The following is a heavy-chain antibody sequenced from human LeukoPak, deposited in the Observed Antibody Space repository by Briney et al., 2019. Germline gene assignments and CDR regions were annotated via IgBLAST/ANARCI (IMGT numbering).Heavy chain of an antibody. Sequence: SETLSLTCTVSGASISSYWWTWIRQPPGKGLEWLGYIYNSGSTRYNPSLKSRVTISVDTSKNQFSLSLTSVTAADTAVYYCAREKDSIVSTARMDVWGRGTTVTVSS. J-gene: IGHJ6*03. CDR1: GASISSYW. CDR3: AREKDSIVSTARMDV. V-gene: IGHV4-59*01. D-gene: IGHD5/OR15-5a*01. CDR2: IYNSGST.